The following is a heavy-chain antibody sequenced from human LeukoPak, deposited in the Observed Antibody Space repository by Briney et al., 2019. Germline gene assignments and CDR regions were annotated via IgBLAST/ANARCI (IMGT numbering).Heavy chain of an antibody. Sequence: PGGSLRLSCAASGFTFSSYSMNWVRQAPGKGLEWVSYISSSSSTIYYADSVKGRFTISRDNAKNSLYLQMNSLRAEDTAVYYCARLGERVFDYWGQGTLVTVSS. D-gene: IGHD3-10*01. CDR3: ARLGERVFDY. V-gene: IGHV3-48*01. CDR1: GFTFSSYS. J-gene: IGHJ4*02. CDR2: ISSSSSTI.